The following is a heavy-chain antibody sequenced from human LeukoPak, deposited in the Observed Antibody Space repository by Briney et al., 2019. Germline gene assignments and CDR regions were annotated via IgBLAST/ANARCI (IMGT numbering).Heavy chain of an antibody. CDR3: ARDSDSSGHYYMDYFDY. D-gene: IGHD3-22*01. CDR2: ISSSSRDI. J-gene: IGHJ4*02. V-gene: IGHV3-21*01. Sequence: GGSLRLSCTASGFTFSGYSMNWVRQAPGKGLEWVSSISSSSRDINYADSVKGRFTISRDNAWNSLYLQMNSLRAEDTAVYYCARDSDSSGHYYMDYFDYWGQGALVTVSS. CDR1: GFTFSGYS.